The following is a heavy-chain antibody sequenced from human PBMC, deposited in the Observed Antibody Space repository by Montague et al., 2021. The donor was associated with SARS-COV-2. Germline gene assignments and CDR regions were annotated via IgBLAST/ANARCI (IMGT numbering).Heavy chain of an antibody. D-gene: IGHD3-22*01. CDR1: GATISSDY. V-gene: IGHV4-59*01. CDR3: ARTSDPSNFDSTGYYGAFDV. Sequence: TRSLTVTVSGATISSDYWSWIRQSPGKGLEWIGYMSYSGSATYNPSLESRVAISRDTSKNQFSLTLIPATAADTAIYYCARTSDPSNFDSTGYYGAFDVWGQGTTVIVSS. J-gene: IGHJ3*01. CDR2: MSYSGSA.